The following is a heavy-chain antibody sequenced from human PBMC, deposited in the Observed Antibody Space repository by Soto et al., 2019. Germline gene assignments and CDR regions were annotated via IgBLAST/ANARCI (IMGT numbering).Heavy chain of an antibody. CDR2: IYYSGST. CDR1: GSSISSYW. CDR3: ASSSGWYPNWFDP. J-gene: IGHJ5*02. D-gene: IGHD6-19*01. V-gene: IGHV4-59*01. Sequence: SETLSLTSTFSGSSISSYWWSWIRPPPGKGLEWIGYIYYSGSTNYNPSLKSRVTISVDTSKNQFSLKLSSVTAADTAVYYCASSSGWYPNWFDPWGQGTLVTVSS.